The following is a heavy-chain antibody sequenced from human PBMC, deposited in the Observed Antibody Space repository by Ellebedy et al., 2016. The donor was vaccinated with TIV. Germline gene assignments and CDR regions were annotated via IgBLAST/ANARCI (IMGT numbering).Heavy chain of an antibody. CDR2: ISSSSTI. J-gene: IGHJ3*02. Sequence: GGSLRLSXAASGFTFSSYSMNWVRQAPGKGLEWVSYISSSSTIYYADSAKVRFTISRDNFKNTLYLQMDSRRAEDTAVYYCARVSPMIVGALDIWGKGSMVTVSS. V-gene: IGHV3-48*01. CDR3: ARVSPMIVGALDI. D-gene: IGHD3-22*01. CDR1: GFTFSSYS.